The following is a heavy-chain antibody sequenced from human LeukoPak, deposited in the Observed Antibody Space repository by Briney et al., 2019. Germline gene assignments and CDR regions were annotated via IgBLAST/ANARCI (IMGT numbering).Heavy chain of an antibody. CDR3: ASLGQGASSSGYRDFDY. Sequence: GESQKISCKGSGYSFTSYWIGWVRQMPGKGLEWMRIIYPGDSDTRYSPSFQGQVTISADKSISTAYLQWSSLKASDTAMYYCASLGQGASSSGYRDFDYWGQGTLVTVSS. J-gene: IGHJ4*02. CDR1: GYSFTSYW. CDR2: IYPGDSDT. V-gene: IGHV5-51*01. D-gene: IGHD6-19*01.